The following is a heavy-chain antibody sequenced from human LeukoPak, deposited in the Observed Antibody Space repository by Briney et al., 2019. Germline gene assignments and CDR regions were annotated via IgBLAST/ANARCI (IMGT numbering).Heavy chain of an antibody. CDR3: ARGSSSWSYNWFDP. V-gene: IGHV1-8*01. J-gene: IGHJ5*02. CDR2: MNPNSGNT. CDR1: GYTFTSYD. D-gene: IGHD6-13*01. Sequence: GASVKVSCKASGYTFTSYDINWVRQATEQGLEWMGWMNPNSGNTGYAQKFQGRVTMTRNTSISTAYMELSSLRSEDTAVYYCARGSSSWSYNWFDPWGQGTLVTVSS.